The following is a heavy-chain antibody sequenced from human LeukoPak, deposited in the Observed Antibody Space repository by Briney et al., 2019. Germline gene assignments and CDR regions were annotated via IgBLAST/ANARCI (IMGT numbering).Heavy chain of an antibody. CDR1: GGSISSSSYY. V-gene: IGHV4-39*01. Sequence: SETLSLTCTVSGGSISSSSYYWGWIRQPPGKGLEWIGSMYYSGSTYYNPSLKSRVTISVDTSKNQFSLKLNSVTAADTAVYYCARPNYEYVWGSYRHGFYWGQGTLVTVSS. D-gene: IGHD3-16*02. CDR3: ARPNYEYVWGSYRHGFY. J-gene: IGHJ4*02. CDR2: MYYSGST.